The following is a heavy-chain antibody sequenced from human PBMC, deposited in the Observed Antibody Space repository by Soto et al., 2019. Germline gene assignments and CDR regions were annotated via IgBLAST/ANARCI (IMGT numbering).Heavy chain of an antibody. CDR2: ISGSGGST. CDR1: GFTFSSYA. CDR3: AKLTTTGDLCPYYFDY. J-gene: IGHJ4*02. Sequence: GGSLRLSCAASGFTFSSYAMSWVRQAPGKGLEWVSAISGSGGSTYYADSVKGRFTISRDNSKNTLYLQMNSLRAEDTAVYYCAKLTTTGDLCPYYFDYWGQGTLVTVSS. V-gene: IGHV3-23*01. D-gene: IGHD7-27*01.